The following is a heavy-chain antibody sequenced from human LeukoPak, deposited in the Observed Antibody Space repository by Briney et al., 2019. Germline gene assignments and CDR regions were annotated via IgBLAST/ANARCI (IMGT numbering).Heavy chain of an antibody. CDR3: ARVIAPLGSFFDY. CDR1: GGTFSSYA. J-gene: IGHJ4*02. V-gene: IGHV1-69*06. D-gene: IGHD1-26*01. CDR2: IIPIFGTA. Sequence: ASVKVSCKASGGTFSSYAISWVRQAPGQGLEWMGGIIPIFGTANYAQKFQGRVTITADKSTSTAYMELSSLRSEDTAVYYCARVIAPLGSFFDYWGQGTLVTVSS.